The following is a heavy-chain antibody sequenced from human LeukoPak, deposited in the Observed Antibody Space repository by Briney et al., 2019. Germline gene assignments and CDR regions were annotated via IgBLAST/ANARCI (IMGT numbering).Heavy chain of an antibody. CDR3: ARPYYGSGHYYYYMDV. J-gene: IGHJ6*03. V-gene: IGHV4-34*01. CDR1: GGSFSGYY. Sequence: SETLSLTCAVYGGSFSGYYWSWIRQPPGKGLEWIGEINHSGSTNYNPSLKSRVTISVDTSKNQFSLKLSSVTAADTAVYYCARPYYGSGHYYYYMDVWGKGTTVTVSS. D-gene: IGHD3-10*01. CDR2: INHSGST.